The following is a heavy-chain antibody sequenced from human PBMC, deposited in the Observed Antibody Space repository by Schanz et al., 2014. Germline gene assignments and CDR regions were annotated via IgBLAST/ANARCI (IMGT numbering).Heavy chain of an antibody. CDR2: ISTYTGNT. CDR3: ARDRDQWDGNYLDY. J-gene: IGHJ4*02. CDR1: GGTFTSYA. Sequence: QVPLVQSGAEVRKPGSSVRVSCKASGGTFTSYAFSWVRQAPGQGLEWMGWISTYTGNTNYAQRLQDRVTMTTDTSTSTAYMELRSLRSDDSAVYYCARDRDQWDGNYLDYWGQGTLVTVSS. V-gene: IGHV1-18*01. D-gene: IGHD1-26*01.